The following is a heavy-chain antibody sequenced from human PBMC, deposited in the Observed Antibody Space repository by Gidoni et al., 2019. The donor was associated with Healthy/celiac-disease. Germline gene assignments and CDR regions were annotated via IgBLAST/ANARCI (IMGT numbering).Heavy chain of an antibody. CDR3: ARGSRIAVAGRRGRWFDP. J-gene: IGHJ5*02. D-gene: IGHD6-19*01. CDR1: GGSFSGYY. V-gene: IGHV4-34*01. Sequence: QVQLQQRGAGLLKPSETLSLTCAVYGGSFSGYYWSWIRQPPGKGLEWIGEINHSGSTNYNPSLKSRVTISVDTSKNQFSLKLSSVTAADTAVYYCARGSRIAVAGRRGRWFDPWGQGTLVTVSS. CDR2: INHSGST.